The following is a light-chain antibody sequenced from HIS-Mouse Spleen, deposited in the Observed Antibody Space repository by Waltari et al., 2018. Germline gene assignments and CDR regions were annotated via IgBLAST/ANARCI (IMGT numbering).Light chain of an antibody. CDR2: LGS. Sequence: DIVMTQSPLSLPVTPGEPASISCRSSQSLLHSNGYNYLDWYLQKPGQFPQRLIYLGSNRASGVPDRFSGSGSGTDFTLKISRVEAEDVGVYYCMQALQTPWTFGQGTKLEIK. J-gene: IGKJ2*01. V-gene: IGKV2-28*01. CDR1: QSLLHSNGYNY. CDR3: MQALQTPWT.